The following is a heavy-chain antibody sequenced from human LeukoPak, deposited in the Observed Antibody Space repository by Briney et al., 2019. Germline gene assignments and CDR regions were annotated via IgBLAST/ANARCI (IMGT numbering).Heavy chain of an antibody. CDR2: ISYDGSNK. CDR1: GFTFSSYA. J-gene: IGHJ4*02. D-gene: IGHD2-21*02. CDR3: AREVAYCGGDCYKGALDY. Sequence: GSLRLSCAASGFTFSSYAMHWVRQAPGKGLEWVAVISYDGSNKYYADSVKGRFTISRDNSKNTLYLQMNSLRAEDTAVYYCAREVAYCGGDCYKGALDYWGQGTLVTVSS. V-gene: IGHV3-30-3*01.